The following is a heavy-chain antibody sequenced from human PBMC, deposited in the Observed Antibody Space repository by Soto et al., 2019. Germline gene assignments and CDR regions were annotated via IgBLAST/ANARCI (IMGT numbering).Heavy chain of an antibody. Sequence: PGGSLRLSCAASGFTFSSYWMSWVRQAPGKGLEWVANIKQDGSEKYYVDSVKGRFTISRDNAKNSLYLQMNSLRAEDTAVYYCARERWVVAAAIFDYWGQGTLVTVSS. D-gene: IGHD2-15*01. CDR3: ARERWVVAAAIFDY. V-gene: IGHV3-7*01. CDR1: GFTFSSYW. CDR2: IKQDGSEK. J-gene: IGHJ4*02.